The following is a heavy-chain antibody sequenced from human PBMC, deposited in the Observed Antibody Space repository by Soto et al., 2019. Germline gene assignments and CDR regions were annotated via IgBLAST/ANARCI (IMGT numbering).Heavy chain of an antibody. Sequence: QVQLLQSGAEVKKPGCSVKVSCKAYGGPFSSYAISWVRQAPGQGLEWMGGTIPIFGTANYAQKFQGKVTITAEESTSTAYMTLSSLKSEDTAVYYWERQSAAGTRGFDPWGQGTLVTVSS. D-gene: IGHD6-13*01. CDR1: GGPFSSYA. CDR2: TIPIFGTA. J-gene: IGHJ5*02. CDR3: ERQSAAGTRGFDP. V-gene: IGHV1-69*01.